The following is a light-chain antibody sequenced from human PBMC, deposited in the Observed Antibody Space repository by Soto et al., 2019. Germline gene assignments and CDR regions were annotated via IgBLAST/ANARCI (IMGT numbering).Light chain of an antibody. CDR1: QSVSGN. Sequence: EKVMTQSPATLSVSPGERSTLSCRASQSVSGNLAWYQQKPGQAPRLLIYGASTRATGIPARFSGSASGTDFTLTISSLQSEDFAVYYCQQYNNWPPWTFGQGTKVDIK. J-gene: IGKJ1*01. CDR3: QQYNNWPPWT. CDR2: GAS. V-gene: IGKV3-15*01.